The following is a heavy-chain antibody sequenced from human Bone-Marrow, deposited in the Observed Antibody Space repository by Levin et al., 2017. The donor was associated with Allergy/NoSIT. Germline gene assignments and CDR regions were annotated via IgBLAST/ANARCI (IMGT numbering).Heavy chain of an antibody. J-gene: IGHJ5*02. CDR3: ARETTTYYNDGSVFSYDP. CDR1: GGSITSYY. D-gene: IGHD3-22*01. V-gene: IGHV4-4*07. Sequence: MTSETLSLTCTVSGGSITSYYWNWIRQPAGKGLEWIGRVYTTGSTIYNPSLKSRVTMSVDTSKNQFSLKLSSVTAADTAVYYCARETTTYYNDGSVFSYDPWGQGTLVTVSS. CDR2: VYTTGST.